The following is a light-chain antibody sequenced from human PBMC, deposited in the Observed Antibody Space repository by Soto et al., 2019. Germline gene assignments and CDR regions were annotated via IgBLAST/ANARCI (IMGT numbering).Light chain of an antibody. CDR2: GAS. V-gene: IGKV3-20*01. CDR1: QSLSNSE. CDR3: QQYNNWPPPCT. J-gene: IGKJ1*01. Sequence: EIVLTQSPGTLSLSPGERATLSCRASQSLSNSELAWYQQKPGQAPRLLIYGASSRATGIPDRFSGSGSGTEFTLTITSLQSEDSAVYYCQQYNNWPPPCTFGQGTKV.